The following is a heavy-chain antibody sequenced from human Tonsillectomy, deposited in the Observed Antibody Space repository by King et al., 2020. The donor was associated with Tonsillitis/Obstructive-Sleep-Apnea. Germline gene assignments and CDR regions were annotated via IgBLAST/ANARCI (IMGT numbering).Heavy chain of an antibody. V-gene: IGHV3-30*01. D-gene: IGHD1-7*01. CDR3: ASPRITGTTPYYPYMDV. CDR2: ISYDGSNK. CDR1: GFTFSSYA. J-gene: IGHJ6*03. Sequence: QLVQSGGGVVQPGRSLRLSCAASGFTFSSYAMHWVRQAPGKGLEWVAVISYDGSNKYYADSVKGRFTISRENSKNTLYLQMNSLRAGDTAVYYCASPRITGTTPYYPYMDVWGKGTTVTVSS.